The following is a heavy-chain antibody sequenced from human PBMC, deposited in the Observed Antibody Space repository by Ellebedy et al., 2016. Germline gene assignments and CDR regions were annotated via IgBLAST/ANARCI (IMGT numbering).Heavy chain of an antibody. CDR1: GFTFSDHY. CDR3: ARERVAMALYYYYYGMDV. V-gene: IGHV3-11*04. CDR2: ISGTGITI. D-gene: IGHD5-12*01. Sequence: GESLKISXVASGFTFSDHYMSWIRQAPGKGLEWVSYISGTGITISYADSVQDRFAISRDNAENSLYLQMNSLRDEDTAVYYCARERVAMALYYYYYGMDVWGQGTTVTVSS. J-gene: IGHJ6*02.